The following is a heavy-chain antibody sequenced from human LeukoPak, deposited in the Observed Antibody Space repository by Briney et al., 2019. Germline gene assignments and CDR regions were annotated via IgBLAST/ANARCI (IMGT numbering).Heavy chain of an antibody. V-gene: IGHV4-34*01. CDR1: GGSFSGYY. CDR2: INHSGST. J-gene: IGHJ4*02. D-gene: IGHD4-17*01. CDR3: ARKGGRARTTVTTRFDY. Sequence: SETLSLTYAVYGGSFSGYYWSWIRQPPGKGLEWIGEINHSGSTNYNPSLKSRVTISVDTSKNQFSLKLSSVTAADTAVYYCARKGGRARTTVTTRFDYWGQGTLVTVSS.